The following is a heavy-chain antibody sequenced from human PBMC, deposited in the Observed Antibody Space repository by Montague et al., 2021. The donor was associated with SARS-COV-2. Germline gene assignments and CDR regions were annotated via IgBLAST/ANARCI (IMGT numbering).Heavy chain of an antibody. D-gene: IGHD6-13*01. Sequence: SETLSLTCTVSGASISSSSYYWGWIRQPPGKGLEWIGSIYYSGSTYYNPPLESRVTISVDTSKNQFSLKLSSVTAAATAVYYCARVGRQQLVRLSGMDVWGQGTTVTVSS. J-gene: IGHJ6*02. CDR1: GASISSSSYY. V-gene: IGHV4-39*07. CDR2: IYYSGST. CDR3: ARVGRQQLVRLSGMDV.